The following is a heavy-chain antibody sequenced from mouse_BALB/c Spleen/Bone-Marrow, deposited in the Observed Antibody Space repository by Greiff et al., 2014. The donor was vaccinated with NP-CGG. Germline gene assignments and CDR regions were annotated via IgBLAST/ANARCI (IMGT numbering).Heavy chain of an antibody. CDR1: GYKFTDYE. Sequence: VQLQQSGAELVRPGASVTLSCKASGYKFTDYEMHWVKQTPVHGLEWIGSIDPETGGTAYNQNFKGKATLTADRSSTTAYMELRILTSESSAVYYCTREGSDCGYDVPMDYWGQGTSVTVSS. CDR2: IDPETGGT. D-gene: IGHD2-2*01. V-gene: IGHV1-15*01. CDR3: TREGSDCGYDVPMDY. J-gene: IGHJ4*01.